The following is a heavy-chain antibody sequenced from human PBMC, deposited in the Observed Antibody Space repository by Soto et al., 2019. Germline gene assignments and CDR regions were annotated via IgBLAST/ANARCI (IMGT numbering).Heavy chain of an antibody. CDR2: IIPIFGTA. D-gene: IGHD3-22*01. Sequence: SVKVSCKASGGTFSSYAISWVRQAPGQGLEWMGGIIPIFGTANYAQKFQGRVTITADESTSTAYMELSSLRSEDTAVYYCARAPYYYDSGGYSRGMDVGGKGTTVPVS. J-gene: IGHJ6*04. CDR1: GGTFSSYA. V-gene: IGHV1-69*13. CDR3: ARAPYYYDSGGYSRGMDV.